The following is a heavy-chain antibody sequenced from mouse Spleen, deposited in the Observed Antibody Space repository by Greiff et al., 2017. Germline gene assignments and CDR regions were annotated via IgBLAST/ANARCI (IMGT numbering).Heavy chain of an antibody. Sequence: QVQLQQPGAELVRPGSSVKLSCKASGYTFTSYWMDWVKQRPGQGLEWIGNIYPSDSETHYNQKFKDKATLTVDKSSSTAYMQLSSLSSEDSAVYYCARSGLRHLYAMDYWGQGTSVTVSS. D-gene: IGHD1-2*01. CDR3: ARSGLRHLYAMDY. CDR1: GYTFTSYW. J-gene: IGHJ4*01. CDR2: IYPSDSET. V-gene: IGHV1-61*01.